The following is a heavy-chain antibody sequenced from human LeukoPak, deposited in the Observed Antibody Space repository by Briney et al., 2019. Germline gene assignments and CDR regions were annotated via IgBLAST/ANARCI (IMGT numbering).Heavy chain of an antibody. CDR1: GFTFTSSA. V-gene: IGHV1-58*01. CDR2: IVVGSGNT. CDR3: AAVYYDSSGYYYGYFDY. D-gene: IGHD3-22*01. Sequence: ASVKVSCKASGFTFTSSAVQWVRQARGQRLEWIGWIVVGSGNTNYAQKFQERVTITRDMSTSTAYMELSSLRSEDTAVYYCAAVYYDSSGYYYGYFDYWGQGTLVTVPS. J-gene: IGHJ4*02.